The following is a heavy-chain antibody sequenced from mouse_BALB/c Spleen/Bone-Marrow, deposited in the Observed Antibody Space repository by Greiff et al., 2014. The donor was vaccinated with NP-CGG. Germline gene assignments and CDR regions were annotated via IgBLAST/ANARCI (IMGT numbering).Heavy chain of an antibody. Sequence: VQLQQSGSVLVRPGASVKLFCKASGYTFTSSWMHWAKQRPGQGLEWIGEIHPNSGNTNYNEKFKGKATLTVDTSSSTAYVDLRSLTFEDSAVYYCARHYRYAYYFDYWGQGTTLTVSS. D-gene: IGHD2-14*01. V-gene: IGHV1S130*01. CDR3: ARHYRYAYYFDY. CDR1: GYTFTSSW. CDR2: IHPNSGNT. J-gene: IGHJ2*01.